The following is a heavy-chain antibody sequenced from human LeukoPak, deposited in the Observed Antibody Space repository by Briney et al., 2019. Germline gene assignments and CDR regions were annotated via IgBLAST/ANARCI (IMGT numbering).Heavy chain of an antibody. V-gene: IGHV1-69*13. D-gene: IGHD3-3*01. CDR3: ARFSIGYDFWSGYMEYNWFDP. CDR2: IIPIFGTA. CDR1: GGTFSSYA. Sequence: SVKVSCKASGGTFSSYAISWVRQAPGQGLEWMGGIIPIFGTASYAQKFQGRVTITADESTSTAYMELSSLRSEDTAVYYCARFSIGYDFWSGYMEYNWFDPWGQGTLVTVSS. J-gene: IGHJ5*02.